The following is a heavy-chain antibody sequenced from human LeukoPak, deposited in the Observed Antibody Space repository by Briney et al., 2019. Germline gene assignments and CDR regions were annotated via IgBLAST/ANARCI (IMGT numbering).Heavy chain of an antibody. J-gene: IGHJ5*02. CDR1: GYTFINYY. CDR3: ARDHSGNWFDP. Sequence: ASVKVSCKASGYTFINYYLHWVRQAPGQGLEWMGIINPSSGGTSYAQKFQGRVTMTRATSTSTVYMELSSLRPEDTAVYYCARDHSGNWFDPWGQGTLVTVSS. V-gene: IGHV1-46*01. D-gene: IGHD1-26*01. CDR2: INPSSGGT.